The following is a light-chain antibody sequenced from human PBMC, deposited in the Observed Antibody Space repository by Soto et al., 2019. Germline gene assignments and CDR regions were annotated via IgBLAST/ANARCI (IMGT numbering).Light chain of an antibody. Sequence: QSALTQPPSASGSPGQSVTISCSGTSSDIGVYNYVSWYQQHPGKAPKLMIYEVSKRPSGVPDRFSGSKSGNTASLTDSGLQAEDEADYYCCSYAGSNNLYVFCTGTKVTVL. V-gene: IGLV2-8*01. J-gene: IGLJ1*01. CDR3: CSYAGSNNLYV. CDR1: SSDIGVYNY. CDR2: EVS.